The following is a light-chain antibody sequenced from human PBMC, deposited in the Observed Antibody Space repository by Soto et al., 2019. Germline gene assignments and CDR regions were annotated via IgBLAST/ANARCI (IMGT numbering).Light chain of an antibody. V-gene: IGKV1-8*01. CDR2: AAS. J-gene: IGKJ1*01. Sequence: AIRMTQSPSSISAFTGDRVTITCRASQPISTYLAWYQQKPGNAPTLLIYAASTLTSGVPSRFSGSGSGTDFTLTISCLESEDFASYFCQQYYTYPLAFGQGTKVEIK. CDR1: QPISTY. CDR3: QQYYTYPLA.